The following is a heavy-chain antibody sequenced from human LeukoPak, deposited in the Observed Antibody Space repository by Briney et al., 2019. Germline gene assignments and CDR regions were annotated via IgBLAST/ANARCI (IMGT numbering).Heavy chain of an antibody. D-gene: IGHD4-23*01. CDR2: IIPIFGTA. CDR1: GGTFSSYA. Sequence: SVKVSCKASGGTFSSYAISWARQAPGQGLEWMGGIIPIFGTANYAQKFQGRVTITADESTSTAYMELSSLRSEDTAVYYCARDSRDYGGPVGGRNPFYYFDYWGQGTLVTVSS. CDR3: ARDSRDYGGPVGGRNPFYYFDY. V-gene: IGHV1-69*13. J-gene: IGHJ4*02.